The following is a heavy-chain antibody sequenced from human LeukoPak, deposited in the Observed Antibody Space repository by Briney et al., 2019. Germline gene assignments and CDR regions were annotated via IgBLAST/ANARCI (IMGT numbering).Heavy chain of an antibody. Sequence: GGSLRLSCAASGVTFSSYSMNWVRQAPGKGLEWVSYISSSSTIYYADSVKGRFTISRDNAKNSLYLQMNSLRAEDTAVYYCAREGPLSMSWFDPWGQGTLVTVSS. V-gene: IGHV3-48*01. J-gene: IGHJ5*02. D-gene: IGHD6-6*01. CDR1: GVTFSSYS. CDR2: ISSSSTI. CDR3: AREGPLSMSWFDP.